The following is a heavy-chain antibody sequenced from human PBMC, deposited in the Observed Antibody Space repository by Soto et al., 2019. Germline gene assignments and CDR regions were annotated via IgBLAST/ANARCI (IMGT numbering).Heavy chain of an antibody. CDR2: ISAYNGNA. CDR1: GFTFTNYG. J-gene: IGHJ5*02. Sequence: ASVNVSCKPSGFTFTNYGISWVRQTPGQGLEWMGWISAYNGNANYAQKLQGRVTMTTDTSTSTAYMELRSLRSDDTAVYYCARAVVDTAMVSPVWFDPWGQGTLVTVSS. V-gene: IGHV1-18*01. D-gene: IGHD5-18*01. CDR3: ARAVVDTAMVSPVWFDP.